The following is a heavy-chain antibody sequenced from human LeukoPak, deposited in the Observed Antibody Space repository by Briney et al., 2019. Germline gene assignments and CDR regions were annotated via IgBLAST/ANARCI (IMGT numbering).Heavy chain of an antibody. CDR3: VRLRRNSDSSGYYYYYDY. D-gene: IGHD3-22*01. Sequence: GGSLRPSCAASGFTFRSSWMHWVRQAPGKGLVWVSRINADEGTTNYADSVKGRFTISRDNAKNTLYLQMNSLRAEDTAVYYCVRLRRNSDSSGYYYYYDYWGQGTLVTVSS. V-gene: IGHV3-74*01. CDR1: GFTFRSSW. CDR2: INADEGTT. J-gene: IGHJ4*02.